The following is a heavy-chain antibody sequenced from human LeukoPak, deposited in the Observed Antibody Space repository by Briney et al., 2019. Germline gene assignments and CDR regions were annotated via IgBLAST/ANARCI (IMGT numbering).Heavy chain of an antibody. CDR1: GGSISSGGHY. Sequence: PSQTLSLTCTVSGGSISSGGHYWSWIRQHPGKGPEWIGYIYNSGSTYYNPSLRSRITISVDTSKNQFSLMLSSVTAADTAVYYCARDVTGTNFFDNWGQGTLVTVSS. CDR3: ARDVTGTNFFDN. J-gene: IGHJ4*02. D-gene: IGHD1-7*01. V-gene: IGHV4-31*03. CDR2: IYNSGST.